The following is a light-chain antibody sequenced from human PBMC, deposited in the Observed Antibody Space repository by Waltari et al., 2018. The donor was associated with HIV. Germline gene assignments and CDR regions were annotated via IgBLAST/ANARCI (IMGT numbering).Light chain of an antibody. Sequence: SYVLTQPPSVSVAPGKTARITCGGNNIGSKGVHWYQQKPGQAPVLVIYYDSHRPSGIPERFAGSKSGNTATLTISRVEVGDEADYYCQLWDGTGDHPGVFGTGTQVTVL. CDR3: QLWDGTGDHPGV. CDR2: YDS. V-gene: IGLV3-21*04. CDR1: NIGSKG. J-gene: IGLJ1*01.